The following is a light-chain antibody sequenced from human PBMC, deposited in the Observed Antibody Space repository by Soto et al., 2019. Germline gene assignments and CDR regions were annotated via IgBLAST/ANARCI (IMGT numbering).Light chain of an antibody. CDR2: GVS. Sequence: EIVLTQSPGTLSLSPGERATLSCRASQSVSSSYLAWYQHKPGQAPRLLIYGVSSRATGIPDRFSGSGSGPDFTLAMSGLEPNDFAVYSCEEYGSSRYTLSHRTKLEIK. V-gene: IGKV3-20*01. J-gene: IGKJ2*01. CDR3: EEYGSSRYT. CDR1: QSVSSSY.